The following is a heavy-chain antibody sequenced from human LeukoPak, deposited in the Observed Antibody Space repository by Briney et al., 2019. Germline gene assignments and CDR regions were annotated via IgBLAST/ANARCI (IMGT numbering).Heavy chain of an antibody. CDR1: GFTVSSNY. CDR2: IYSGGST. V-gene: IGHV3-53*01. D-gene: IGHD5-12*01. CDR3: ARDSGYDLRHY. J-gene: IGHJ4*02. Sequence: GGSLRLSCAASGFTVSSNYMSWVRQAPGKGLEWVSVIYSGGSTYYADSVKGRFTISRDNSKNTLYLQTNSLRAEDTAVYYCARDSGYDLRHYWGQGTLVTVSS.